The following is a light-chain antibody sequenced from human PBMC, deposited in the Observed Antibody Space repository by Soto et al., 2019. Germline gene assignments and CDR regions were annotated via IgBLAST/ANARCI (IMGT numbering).Light chain of an antibody. J-gene: IGKJ3*01. CDR2: AAS. CDR3: QRYSSVPV. Sequence: DIQMTQSPTSLSASVGDRVTITCRASQDIRNFVAWYQQKPGKAPKLLIYAASTLQSGVPSRFSGSGSGTDFTLTINSLQPEDVATYFCQRYSSVPVFGPGTKVDI. V-gene: IGKV1-27*01. CDR1: QDIRNF.